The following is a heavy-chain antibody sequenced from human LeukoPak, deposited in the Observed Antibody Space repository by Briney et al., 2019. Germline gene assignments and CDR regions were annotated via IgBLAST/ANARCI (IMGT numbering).Heavy chain of an antibody. V-gene: IGHV3-30*18. J-gene: IGHJ5*02. CDR3: AKDLYQLLPPALNGAPYHWFDP. Sequence: GRSLRLSCPPAGFTFSEYGMHWVSQAQSKGLEWVAPISYDGNNTNHANSVKGRFNISRDNSKNMLYLHMNNLRPGDTAAYYCAKDLYQLLPPALNGAPYHWFDPWGQGTLVSVSS. D-gene: IGHD2-2*01. CDR1: GFTFSEYG. CDR2: ISYDGNNT.